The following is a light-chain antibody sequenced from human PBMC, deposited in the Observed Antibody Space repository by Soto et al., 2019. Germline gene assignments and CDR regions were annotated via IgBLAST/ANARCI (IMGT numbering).Light chain of an antibody. J-gene: IGKJ1*01. V-gene: IGKV1-27*01. Sequence: DIQMTQSPSSLSASVGDRVTITCRASQGISNYLAWYQQKPGKVPKLLIYGASTLQSGVPSRFSGSGSGTDFTLTITSLQPEDVAIYYCQKYNSAPWTFGQGTKVEIK. CDR1: QGISNY. CDR2: GAS. CDR3: QKYNSAPWT.